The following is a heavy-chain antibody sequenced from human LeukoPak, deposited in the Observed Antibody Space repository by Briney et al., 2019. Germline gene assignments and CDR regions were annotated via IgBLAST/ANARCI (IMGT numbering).Heavy chain of an antibody. Sequence: GGSLRLSCAASGFTFSSYAMSWVRQAPGKGLEWVAVVWSDGTNKYYADSVKGRFTISRDNSKNTVYLQMNSLRAEDTAVYYCARDHVIRQAPPGFWGQGTLVTVSS. J-gene: IGHJ4*02. CDR3: ARDHVIRQAPPGF. CDR2: VWSDGTNK. CDR1: GFTFSSYA. V-gene: IGHV3-33*08. D-gene: IGHD3-10*01.